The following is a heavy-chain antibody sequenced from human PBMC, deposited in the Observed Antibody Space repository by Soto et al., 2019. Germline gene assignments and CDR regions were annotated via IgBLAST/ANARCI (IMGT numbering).Heavy chain of an antibody. J-gene: IGHJ4*02. D-gene: IGHD6-13*01. Sequence: QVQLVESGGGVVQPGRSLKLSCAASGFTFSNYAIHWVRQAPGKGLEWVAVIASDGKDKRYADSVKGRFTISRDNSKNTVYLQMNSLRGEDTAVDYCAKDGAIAAADYFFDYWGQGSLVTVSS. CDR1: GFTFSNYA. CDR3: AKDGAIAAADYFFDY. CDR2: IASDGKDK. V-gene: IGHV3-30*18.